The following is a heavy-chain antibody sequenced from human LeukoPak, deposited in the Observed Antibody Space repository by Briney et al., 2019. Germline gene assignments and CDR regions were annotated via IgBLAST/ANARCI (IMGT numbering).Heavy chain of an antibody. V-gene: IGHV1-18*01. CDR1: GYRLSSYG. CDR3: AREGYCSGGICYSTMNWFDP. CDR2: ICASNGNT. Sequence: ASVKVSRKESGYRLSSYGITWVRQAPGRGLEGMGWICASNGNTNYAQKVQRRVTLTTDTSTSTAYMELRSLRSDDTAVYYCAREGYCSGGICYSTMNWFDPWGQGALVTVSS. D-gene: IGHD2-15*01. J-gene: IGHJ5*02.